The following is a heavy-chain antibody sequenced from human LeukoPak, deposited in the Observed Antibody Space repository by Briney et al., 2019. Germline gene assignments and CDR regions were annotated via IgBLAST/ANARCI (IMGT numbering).Heavy chain of an antibody. CDR3: ARHVPIAVAESEVNWFDP. D-gene: IGHD6-13*01. CDR1: GGSISSSSYY. J-gene: IGHJ5*02. Sequence: SETLSLTCTVSGGSISSSSYYWGWIRQPPGKGLEWIGSIYYSGSTYYNPSLKSRVTISVDTSKNQFSLKLSSVTAADTAVYYCARHVPIAVAESEVNWFDPWGQGTLVTVSS. V-gene: IGHV4-39*01. CDR2: IYYSGST.